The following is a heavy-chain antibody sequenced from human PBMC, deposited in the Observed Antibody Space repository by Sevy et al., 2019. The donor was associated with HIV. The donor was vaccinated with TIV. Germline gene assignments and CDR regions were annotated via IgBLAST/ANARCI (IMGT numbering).Heavy chain of an antibody. D-gene: IGHD3-22*01. J-gene: IGHJ6*02. CDR3: ARDLPGDSRMDV. CDR1: GFTFGSYE. CDR2: ISSSGSPI. Sequence: GGSLRLSCAASGFTFGSYEMNWVRQAPGKGLEWVSYISSSGSPIYYADSVKGRFTISRDNAKNSLYLQMNSLRAEDTAVYYCARDLPGDSRMDVWGQGTTVTVSS. V-gene: IGHV3-48*03.